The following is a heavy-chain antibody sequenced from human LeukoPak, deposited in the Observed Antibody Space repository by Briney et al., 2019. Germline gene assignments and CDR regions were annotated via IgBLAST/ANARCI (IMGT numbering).Heavy chain of an antibody. CDR3: ARDYGGDAGLDS. CDR2: IWSDDRNK. V-gene: IGHV3-33*08. Sequence: GGSLRLSCAASGVTVSSNYMNWVRQAPGKGLEWVALIWSDDRNKYYADSVKGQFTISRDNSKNTLYLQMNSLRAEDTAVYYCARDYGGDAGLDSWGQGTLVTVSS. D-gene: IGHD4-23*01. CDR1: GVTVSSNY. J-gene: IGHJ4*02.